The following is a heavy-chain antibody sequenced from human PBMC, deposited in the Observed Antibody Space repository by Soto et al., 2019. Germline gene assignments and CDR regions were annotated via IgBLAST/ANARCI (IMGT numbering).Heavy chain of an antibody. V-gene: IGHV3-30*03. D-gene: IGHD3-16*02. CDR2: ISFDGINK. CDR1: GFIFSTYG. Sequence: QVQLVESGGGVVQPGRSLRLSCAASGFIFSTYGMHWVRQAPGKGLEWVAVISFDGINKYSADSVKGRFSISRDNSKNTLYLQMNSLRGDDTAVYYCGATTTYEYVWGSYRYWGDAFDLWGQGTMVSVSS. J-gene: IGHJ3*01. CDR3: GATTTYEYVWGSYRYWGDAFDL.